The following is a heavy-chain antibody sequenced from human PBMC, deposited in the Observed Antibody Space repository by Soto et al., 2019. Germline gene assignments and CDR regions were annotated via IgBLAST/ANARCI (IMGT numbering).Heavy chain of an antibody. CDR1: GFTFISSA. CDR2: ISSTGGST. CDR3: AHFVGYSSSWPEGGFHY. Sequence: GSLRLSCAASGFTFISSATSWVRQAPGKGLEWVSSISSTGGSTSYADSVKGRFTISRDNSKNTLYLQMNSLRAEDTAVYYCAHFVGYSSSWPEGGFHYWGQGTLVTVSS. D-gene: IGHD6-13*01. J-gene: IGHJ4*02. V-gene: IGHV3-23*01.